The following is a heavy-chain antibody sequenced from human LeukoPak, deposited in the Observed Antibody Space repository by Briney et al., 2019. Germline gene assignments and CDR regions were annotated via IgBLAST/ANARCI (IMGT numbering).Heavy chain of an antibody. Sequence: GGSLRLSCAVSGFTFTSYAMSWVRQAPGKGLQWVSAIGATGGGSTFYADSVKGRFTISRDNYKNALYLQMSSLRAEDTAFYYCAKGVASSGTGYYFDYWGQGTLVTVSS. CDR2: IGATGGGST. D-gene: IGHD6-13*01. CDR1: GFTFTSYA. J-gene: IGHJ4*02. CDR3: AKGVASSGTGYYFDY. V-gene: IGHV3-23*01.